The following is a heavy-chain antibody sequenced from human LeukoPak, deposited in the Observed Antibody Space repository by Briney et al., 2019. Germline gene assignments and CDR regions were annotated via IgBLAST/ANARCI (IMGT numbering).Heavy chain of an antibody. CDR2: IYYSGST. Sequence: SETLSLTCTVSGGSISSYYWNWLRQPPGKGLEWLGYIYYSGSTNYNPSLKSRVTISVDTSKNQFSLKLSSVTAADTAVYYCARQSLEITFGGVIATAFDYWGQGTPITVSS. CDR3: ARQSLEITFGGVIATAFDY. V-gene: IGHV4-59*08. D-gene: IGHD3-16*02. CDR1: GGSISSYY. J-gene: IGHJ4*02.